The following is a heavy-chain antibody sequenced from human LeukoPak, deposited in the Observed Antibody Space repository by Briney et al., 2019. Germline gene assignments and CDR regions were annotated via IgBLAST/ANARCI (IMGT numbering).Heavy chain of an antibody. J-gene: IGHJ4*02. CDR3: AKAISVGATTDAAD. V-gene: IGHV3-74*01. Sequence: GGSLRLSCAASRFTFSNYWMHWVRQAPGKGLVWVSRIYNDGSSTSYADSVKGRFTISRDNAKSTLYLQMNSLRAEDTAVYYCAKAISVGATTDAADWGQGTLVTVSS. CDR1: RFTFSNYW. CDR2: IYNDGSST. D-gene: IGHD1-26*01.